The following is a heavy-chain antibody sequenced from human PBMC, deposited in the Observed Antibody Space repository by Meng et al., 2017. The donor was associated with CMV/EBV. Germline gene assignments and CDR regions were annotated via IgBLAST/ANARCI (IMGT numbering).Heavy chain of an antibody. CDR2: VSVGGETT. V-gene: IGHV3-23*01. CDR1: GFPFSSYA. J-gene: IGHJ4*02. CDR3: ARDGGYCTGTTCYLDY. Sequence: SGFPFSSYALSWVRQAPGKGLEWVSAVSVGGETTYYADSVKGRFTISRDNSKNTVFLQMNSLRAEDTAVYYCARDGGYCTGTTCYLDYWGQGSLVTVSS. D-gene: IGHD2-2*01.